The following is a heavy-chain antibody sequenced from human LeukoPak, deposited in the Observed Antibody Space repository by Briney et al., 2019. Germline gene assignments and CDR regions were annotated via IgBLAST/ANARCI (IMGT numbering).Heavy chain of an antibody. CDR3: AREGAAAFSGAFDI. J-gene: IGHJ3*02. V-gene: IGHV3-21*01. CDR1: GFTFSSYD. CDR2: ISSSSSYI. D-gene: IGHD6-13*01. Sequence: GGSLRLSCAASGFTFSSYDMNWVRQAPGKGLEWVSSISSSSSYIYYADSVKGRFTISRDNAKNSLYLQMNSLRAEDTAVYYCAREGAAAFSGAFDIWGQGTMVTVSS.